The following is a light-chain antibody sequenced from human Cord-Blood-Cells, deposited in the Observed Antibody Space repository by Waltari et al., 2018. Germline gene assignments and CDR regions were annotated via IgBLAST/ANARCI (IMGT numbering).Light chain of an antibody. CDR1: RRDGGGYNY. Sequence: QSALTQPSTVSGSPVQSITISCTGTRRDGGGYNYFSWYQQLPGKAPKLMIYDFINRPSGVSIRFSGSKSGNTASLTIAGLQAEDEADYYCSSYTSSSVVFGGGTELTVL. CDR2: DFI. V-gene: IGLV2-14*01. J-gene: IGLJ2*01. CDR3: SSYTSSSVV.